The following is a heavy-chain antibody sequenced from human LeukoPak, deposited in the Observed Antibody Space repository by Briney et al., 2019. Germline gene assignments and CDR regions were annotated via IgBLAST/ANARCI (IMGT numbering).Heavy chain of an antibody. Sequence: PGGSLRLSCAASGFTFSSYAMSWVRQAPGKGLEWVSAISGSGGSTYYADSVKGRFTISRDNSKNTLYLQMNSLRAEDTAVYYCAKLPLTDPVFGGGDFDYWGQGTLVTVSS. CDR1: GFTFSSYA. V-gene: IGHV3-23*01. CDR3: AKLPLTDPVFGGGDFDY. CDR2: ISGSGGST. D-gene: IGHD3-10*02. J-gene: IGHJ4*02.